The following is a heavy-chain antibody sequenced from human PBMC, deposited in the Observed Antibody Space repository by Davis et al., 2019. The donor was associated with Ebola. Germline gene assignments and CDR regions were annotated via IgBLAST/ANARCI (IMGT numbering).Heavy chain of an antibody. CDR3: ARDTYYYDSSGYYRPGLVDY. V-gene: IGHV3-33*01. D-gene: IGHD3-22*01. J-gene: IGHJ4*02. CDR2: IWYDGSNK. Sequence: PGGSLRLSCAASGFTFSSYGMHWVRQAPGKGLEWVAVIWYDGSNKYYADSVKGQFTISRDNSKNTLYLQMNSLRAEDTAVYYCARDTYYYDSSGYYRPGLVDYWGQGTLVTVSS. CDR1: GFTFSSYG.